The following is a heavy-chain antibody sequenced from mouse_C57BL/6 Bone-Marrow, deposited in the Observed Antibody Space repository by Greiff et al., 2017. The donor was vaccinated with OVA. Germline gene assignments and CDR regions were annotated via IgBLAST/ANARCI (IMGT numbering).Heavy chain of an antibody. D-gene: IGHD1-1*01. CDR3: ARKGTVVPRGFAY. J-gene: IGHJ3*01. CDR2: INPNNGGT. CDR1: GYTFTDYY. V-gene: IGHV1-26*01. Sequence: EVQLQQSGPELVKPGASVKISCKASGYTFTDYYMNWVKQSHGKSLEWIGDINPNNGGTSYNQKFKGKATLTVDKSSSTAYMELRSLTSEDSAVYYCARKGTVVPRGFAYWGQGTLVTVSA.